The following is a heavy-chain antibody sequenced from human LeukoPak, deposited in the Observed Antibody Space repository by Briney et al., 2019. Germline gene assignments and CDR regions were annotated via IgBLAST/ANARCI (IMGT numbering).Heavy chain of an antibody. CDR3: AKGDFGSGSYTH. Sequence: GGSLRLSCAASGSNFDDYAMHWVRQGPGKGLEWVSGIGWNTGTIGYADSVRGRFTVSRDHARSSLYLQMNSLRPEDSALYYCAKGDFGSGSYTHWGQGTLVTVSS. J-gene: IGHJ4*02. V-gene: IGHV3-9*01. CDR2: IGWNTGTI. CDR1: GSNFDDYA. D-gene: IGHD3-10*01.